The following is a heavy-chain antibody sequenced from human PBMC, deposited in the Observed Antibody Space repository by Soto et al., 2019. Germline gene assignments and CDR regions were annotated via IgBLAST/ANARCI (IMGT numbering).Heavy chain of an antibody. Sequence: ERPLVESGGGSVQPGESLRLSCAASGFSFKTFWMSWVRQAPGKGLEWVANINQDESESHYVDSVKGRFTISRDNAKSSVSLQMNDLRVEDTAVYYCVSANIVGRPGGGQGTMVTVSS. CDR3: VSANIVGRPG. V-gene: IGHV3-7*01. CDR1: GFSFKTFW. D-gene: IGHD6-6*01. CDR2: INQDESES. J-gene: IGHJ3*01.